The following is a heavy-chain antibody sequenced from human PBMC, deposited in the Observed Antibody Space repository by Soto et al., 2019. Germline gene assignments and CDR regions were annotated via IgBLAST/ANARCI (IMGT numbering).Heavy chain of an antibody. Sequence: SSETLCLTCTVSGGSISSSSYYWGWIRQPPGKGLEWIGRIYYSGSTYYNPSLKSRVTISVDTSKNQFSLKLSSVTAADTAVYYCARPLNLCSSTSCYNWFDPWGQGTLVTVSS. CDR3: ARPLNLCSSTSCYNWFDP. CDR1: GGSISSSSYY. D-gene: IGHD2-2*01. V-gene: IGHV4-39*01. J-gene: IGHJ5*02. CDR2: IYYSGST.